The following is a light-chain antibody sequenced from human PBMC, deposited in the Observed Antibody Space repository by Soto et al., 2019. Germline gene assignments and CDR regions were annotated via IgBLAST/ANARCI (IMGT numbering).Light chain of an antibody. CDR3: QQYGSSPT. J-gene: IGKJ1*01. Sequence: EIVLTQSPGTLSMSPGERATLSCRASQSVSSSALAWYQQTPGQAPRLLIFGASSRATGIPDRFSGSGSGTDFTLTISRLEPEDFAVYFCQQYGSSPTFGQGTKVEIK. V-gene: IGKV3-20*01. CDR1: QSVSSSA. CDR2: GAS.